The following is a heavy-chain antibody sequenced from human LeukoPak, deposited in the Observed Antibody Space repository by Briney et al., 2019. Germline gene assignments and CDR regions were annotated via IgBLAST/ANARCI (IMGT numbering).Heavy chain of an antibody. CDR2: IGAYNGDT. J-gene: IGHJ4*02. CDR3: TRDHCSGDNCPSFDY. Sequence: ASVTVSLKPSGYTFTSFGISWVRQAPGQGLEWMGWIGAYNGDTNYSQKFQGRVTMTTDTSTSTAYMDLRSLRSDDTAVYYCTRDHCSGDNCPSFDYWGQGTLVTVSS. V-gene: IGHV1-18*04. CDR1: GYTFTSFG. D-gene: IGHD2-15*01.